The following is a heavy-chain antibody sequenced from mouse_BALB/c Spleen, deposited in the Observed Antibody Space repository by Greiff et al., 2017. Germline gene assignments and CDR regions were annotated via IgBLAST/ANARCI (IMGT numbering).Heavy chain of an antibody. D-gene: IGHD1-1*01. CDR2: ISSGSSTI. J-gene: IGHJ4*01. CDR1: GFTFSSFG. Sequence: VQLKESGGGLVQPGGSRKLSCAASGFTFSSFGMHWVRQAPEKGLEWVAYISSGSSTIYYADTVKGRFTISRDNPKNTLFLQMTSLRSEDTAMYYCARSSVAYYAMDYWGQGTSVTVSS. CDR3: ARSSVAYYAMDY. V-gene: IGHV5-17*02.